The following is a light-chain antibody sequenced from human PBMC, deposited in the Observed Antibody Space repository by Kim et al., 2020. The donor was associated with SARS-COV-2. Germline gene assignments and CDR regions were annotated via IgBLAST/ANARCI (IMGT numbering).Light chain of an antibody. Sequence: VSPGQTASITCSGDKLGDKYACWYQQKPGQSPVLVSYQDSKRPSGITERFSGSNSGNTATLTISGTQAMDEADYYCQAWDSSTAVFGGETQLTVL. CDR1: KLGDKY. V-gene: IGLV3-1*01. CDR2: QDS. J-gene: IGLJ3*02. CDR3: QAWDSSTAV.